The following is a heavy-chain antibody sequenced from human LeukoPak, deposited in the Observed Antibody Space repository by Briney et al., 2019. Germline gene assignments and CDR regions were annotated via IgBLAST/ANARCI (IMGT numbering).Heavy chain of an antibody. V-gene: IGHV3-21*01. J-gene: IGHJ4*02. CDR1: GGSISSSS. CDR3: ARDKYTNSWSGSNFDY. Sequence: ETLSLTCTVSGGSISSSSYYWGWIRQAPGKGLEWVSSISSSSSYVYYADSVKGRFTISRDNAKNSLYLQMNSLRAEDTAVYYCARDKYTNSWSGSNFDYWGQGTLVTVSS. CDR2: ISSSSSYV. D-gene: IGHD6-13*01.